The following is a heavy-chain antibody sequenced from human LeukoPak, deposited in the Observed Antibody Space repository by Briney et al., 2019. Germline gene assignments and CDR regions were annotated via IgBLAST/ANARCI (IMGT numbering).Heavy chain of an antibody. CDR2: IYTSGST. Sequence: SETLSLTCSVSGGSISGYYWSWIRQPAGKGLEWIGRIYTSGSTNYNPSLKSRVSISVDTSKNQFSLNLNSVTTADTAVYYCARADYGGNSAGFDYWGQGALVTVSS. CDR1: GGSISGYY. V-gene: IGHV4-4*07. CDR3: ARADYGGNSAGFDY. J-gene: IGHJ4*02. D-gene: IGHD4-23*01.